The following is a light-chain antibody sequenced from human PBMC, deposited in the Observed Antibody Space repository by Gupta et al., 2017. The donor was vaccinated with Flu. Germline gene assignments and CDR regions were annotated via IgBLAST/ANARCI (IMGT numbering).Light chain of an antibody. J-gene: IGLJ2*01. CDR2: SAD. CDR1: SGTVSSTYR. V-gene: IGLV8-61*01. CDR3: LLHVGSGISL. Sequence: QMVVTQAPSVSVSPAGTVVLTFGLTSGTVSSTYRPSWYRQTPGQPPRTLLYSADARSSGFPDRFFGSSFGNKAALTITGAQADDEGDYSCLLHVGSGISLFGGGSKLTVL.